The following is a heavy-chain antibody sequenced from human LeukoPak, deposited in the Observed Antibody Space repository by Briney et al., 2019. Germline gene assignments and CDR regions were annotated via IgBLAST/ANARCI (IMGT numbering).Heavy chain of an antibody. Sequence: ASVKVSCKASGYTFTSYAMHWVRQAPGQRLEWMGWINAGNGNTKYSQKFQGGVTITRDTSASIAYMELSSLRSEDTAVYYCASYFGGATITSPFDYWGQGTLVTVSS. CDR2: INAGNGNT. J-gene: IGHJ4*02. V-gene: IGHV1-3*01. CDR1: GYTFTSYA. D-gene: IGHD5-12*01. CDR3: ASYFGGATITSPFDY.